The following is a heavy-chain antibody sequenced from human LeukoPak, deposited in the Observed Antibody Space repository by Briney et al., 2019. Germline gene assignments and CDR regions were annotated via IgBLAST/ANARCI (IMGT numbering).Heavy chain of an antibody. CDR3: AISSGWSREAFDI. V-gene: IGHV1-69*13. J-gene: IGHJ3*02. CDR1: GGTFISYA. CDR2: IIPIFGTA. D-gene: IGHD6-19*01. Sequence: ASVKVSCKASGGTFISYAISWVRQAPGQGLEWMGGIIPIFGTANYAQKFQGRVTITADESTSTAYMELSSLRSEDTAVYYCAISSGWSREAFDIWGQGTMVTVSS.